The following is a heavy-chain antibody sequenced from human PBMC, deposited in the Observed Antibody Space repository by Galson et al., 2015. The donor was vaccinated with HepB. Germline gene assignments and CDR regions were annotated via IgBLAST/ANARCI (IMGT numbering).Heavy chain of an antibody. Sequence: TLSLTCSVSGGSIDNAIETHYWAWIRQTPGQGLEWIGSIDRVGKTYYNPSLKSRHTISVDTSKNQFFLRLTSVTAADTAVYYCARDPYFDYRTGLSSRRGFDLWGLGTLVTVSS. CDR1: GGSIDNAIETHY. CDR3: ARDPYFDYRTGLSSRRGFDL. CDR2: IDRVGKT. J-gene: IGHJ4*02. V-gene: IGHV4-39*07. D-gene: IGHD3-3*01.